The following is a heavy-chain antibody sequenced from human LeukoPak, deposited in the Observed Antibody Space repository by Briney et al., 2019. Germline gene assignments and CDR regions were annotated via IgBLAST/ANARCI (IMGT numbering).Heavy chain of an antibody. V-gene: IGHV1-8*01. J-gene: IGHJ6*02. CDR3: ARGARGGIFGVVIYYGMDV. CDR2: MNPNSGNT. Sequence: ASLKVSCKASGYTFTSYDINWVRQDTGQGLEWMGWMNPNSGNTGYAQKFQGRVTMTRNTSISTAYMELSSLRSEDTAVYYCARGARGGIFGVVIYYGMDVWGQGTTVTVSS. D-gene: IGHD3-3*01. CDR1: GYTFTSYD.